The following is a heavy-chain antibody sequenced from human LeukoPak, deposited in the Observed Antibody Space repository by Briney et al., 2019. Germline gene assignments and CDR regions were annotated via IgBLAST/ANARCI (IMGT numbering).Heavy chain of an antibody. V-gene: IGHV3-21*01. D-gene: IGHD4-17*01. CDR1: GFTFSSYA. CDR2: ISSSSSYI. Sequence: SGGSLRLSCAASGFTFSSYAMSWVRQAPGKGLEWVSSISSSSSYIYYADSVKGRFTISRDNAKNSLYLQMNSLRAEDTAVYYCARDKGDDYGDYRNAFDIWGQGTMVTVSS. CDR3: ARDKGDDYGDYRNAFDI. J-gene: IGHJ3*02.